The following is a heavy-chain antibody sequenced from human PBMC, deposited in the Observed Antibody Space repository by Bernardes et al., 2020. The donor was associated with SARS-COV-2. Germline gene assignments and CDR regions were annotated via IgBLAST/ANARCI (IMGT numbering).Heavy chain of an antibody. V-gene: IGHV3-23*01. CDR1: GFTFSTYA. Sequence: GGSLRLSCAASGFTFSTYATMWVRQAPGKGLEWVSAITDSGSTTYYADSVKGRFTISRDNSKNTLYLQMSSLRAEDTAVYHCAKDPGIRSTNCFPCYFDSWGPGTLVTVSS. CDR2: ITDSGSTT. J-gene: IGHJ4*02. D-gene: IGHD2-2*01. CDR3: AKDPGIRSTNCFPCYFDS.